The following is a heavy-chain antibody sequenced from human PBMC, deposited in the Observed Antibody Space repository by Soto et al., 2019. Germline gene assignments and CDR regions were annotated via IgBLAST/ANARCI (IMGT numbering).Heavy chain of an antibody. V-gene: IGHV4-39*02. D-gene: IGHD2-21*02. J-gene: IGHJ4*02. CDR2: IYYSGST. CDR1: GGSISSSSYY. CDR3: ARDPVVTRSYDY. Sequence: SETLSLTCTVSGGSISSSSYYWGWIRQPPGKGLEWIGSIYYSGSTYYNPSLKSRVTISVDTSKNQFSLKLSSVTAADTAVYYCARDPVVTRSYDYWGQGTLVTVSS.